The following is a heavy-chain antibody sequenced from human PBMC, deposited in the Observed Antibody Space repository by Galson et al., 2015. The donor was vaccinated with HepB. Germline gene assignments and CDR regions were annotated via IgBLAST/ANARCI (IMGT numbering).Heavy chain of an antibody. CDR3: ARDKWELPDYYYYYGMDV. V-gene: IGHV1-18*01. CDR2: ISAYNGNT. J-gene: IGHJ6*02. D-gene: IGHD1-26*01. Sequence: SVKVSCKASGYTFTSYGISWVRQAPGQGLEWMGWISAYNGNTNYAQKLQGRVTMTTDTSTSTAYMELRSLRSDDTAVYYCARDKWELPDYYYYYGMDVWGQGTTVTVSS. CDR1: GYTFTSYG.